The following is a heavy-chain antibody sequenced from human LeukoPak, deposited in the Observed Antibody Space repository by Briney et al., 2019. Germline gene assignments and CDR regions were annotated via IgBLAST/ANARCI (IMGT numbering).Heavy chain of an antibody. CDR1: GFTFSSYA. CDR2: ISYDGSNK. J-gene: IGHJ4*02. CDR3: ARNYYDSSGYLNDY. Sequence: GGSLRLSCAASGFTFSSYAMHWVRQAPGKGLEWVAVISYDGSNKYYADSVKGRFTISRDNSKNTLYLQMNSLRAEDTAVYYCARNYYDSSGYLNDYWGQGTLVTVSS. D-gene: IGHD3-22*01. V-gene: IGHV3-30-3*01.